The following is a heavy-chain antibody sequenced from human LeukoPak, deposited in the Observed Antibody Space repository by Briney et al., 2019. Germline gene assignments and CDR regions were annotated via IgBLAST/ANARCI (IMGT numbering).Heavy chain of an antibody. Sequence: PSETLSLTCTVSGGSISSSCCSWGWIRQPPGKGLEWIGSAHYSGSTYYNPSLKSRVTISVDTSKNQFSLKLSSVTAADTAVYYCARGPSIAARQRPVGWFDPWGQGTLVTVSS. CDR1: GGSISSSCCS. V-gene: IGHV4-39*07. CDR2: AHYSGST. CDR3: ARGPSIAARQRPVGWFDP. D-gene: IGHD6-6*01. J-gene: IGHJ5*02.